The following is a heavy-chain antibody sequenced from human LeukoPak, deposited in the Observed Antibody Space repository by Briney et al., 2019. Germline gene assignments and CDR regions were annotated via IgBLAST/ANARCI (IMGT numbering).Heavy chain of an antibody. CDR1: GFTFSSYSM. CDR3: AGRPPYYDILTGPPTPLGLGY. V-gene: IGHV4-4*02. J-gene: IGHJ4*02. D-gene: IGHD3-9*01. CDR2: IYHSGST. Sequence: PGGSLRLSCAASGFTFSSYSMNWVRQAPGKGLEWIGEIYHSGSTNYNPSLKSRVTISVDKSKNQFSLKLSSVTAADTAVYYCAGRPPYYDILTGPPTPLGLGYWGQGTLVTVSS.